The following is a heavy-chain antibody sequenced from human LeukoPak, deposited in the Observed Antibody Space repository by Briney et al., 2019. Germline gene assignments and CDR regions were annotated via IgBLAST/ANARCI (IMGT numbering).Heavy chain of an antibody. V-gene: IGHV5-51*01. J-gene: IGHJ6*03. Sequence: GESLKISCKGSGYSFTSYWIDWVRQMPGKGLEWMRIIYPGDSDTRYSPSFQGQVTISADKSISTAYLQWSSLKASDTAMYYCARHHGYSYGTDYYYYYMDVWGKGTSVTVSS. D-gene: IGHD5-18*01. CDR2: IYPGDSDT. CDR1: GYSFTSYW. CDR3: ARHHGYSYGTDYYYYYMDV.